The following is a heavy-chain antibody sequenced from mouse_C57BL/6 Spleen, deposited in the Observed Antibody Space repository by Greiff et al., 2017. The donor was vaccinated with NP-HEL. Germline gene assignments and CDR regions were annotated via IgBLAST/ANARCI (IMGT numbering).Heavy chain of an antibody. J-gene: IGHJ4*01. CDR1: GYTFTSYW. D-gene: IGHD1-1*02. CDR2: IHPSDSDP. CDR3: AIRISYYGSLYYYAMDY. V-gene: IGHV1-74*01. Sequence: QVQLQQPGAELVKPGASVKVSCKASGYTFTSYWMHWVKQRPGQGLEWIGRIHPSDSDPNYNQQFKGKATLTVDKSSSTSYMQLSSLTSEDSAVYYCAIRISYYGSLYYYAMDYWGQGTSVTVSS.